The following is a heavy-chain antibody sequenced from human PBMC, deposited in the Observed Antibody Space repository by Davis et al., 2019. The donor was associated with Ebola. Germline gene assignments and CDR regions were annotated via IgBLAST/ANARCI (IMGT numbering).Heavy chain of an antibody. CDR3: ARRILISSRGAMDV. CDR2: SSTSDEHI. D-gene: IGHD2-15*01. CDR1: GFIFSSYW. J-gene: IGHJ6*02. V-gene: IGHV3-48*02. Sequence: GESLKIPCEASGFIFSSYWMTWVRQAPGKGPEWVAHSSTSDEHISYAESVKGRFTVSRDNAQNSLHLQMNSLRDEDTGVYYCARRILISSRGAMDVWGQGTTVTVSS.